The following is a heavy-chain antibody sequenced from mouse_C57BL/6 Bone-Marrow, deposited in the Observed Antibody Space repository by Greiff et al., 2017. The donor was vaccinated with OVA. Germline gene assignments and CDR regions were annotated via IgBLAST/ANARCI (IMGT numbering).Heavy chain of an antibody. CDR3: ASGAYYDAMDY. Sequence: QVQLKQPGAELVRPGTSVKLSCKASGYTFTSYWMHWVKQRPGQGLEWIGVIDPSDSYTNYNQKFKGKATLTVDTSSSTAYMQLSSLTSEDSAVYYCASGAYYDAMDYWGQGTSVTVSS. V-gene: IGHV1-59*01. CDR1: GYTFTSYW. J-gene: IGHJ4*01. D-gene: IGHD2-10*01. CDR2: IDPSDSYT.